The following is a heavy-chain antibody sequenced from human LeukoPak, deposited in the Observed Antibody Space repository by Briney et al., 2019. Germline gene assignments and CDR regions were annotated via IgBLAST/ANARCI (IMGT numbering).Heavy chain of an antibody. CDR2: IRQDGSEK. Sequence: GGSLRLSCAASGFTLSSYWISWVRQAPGKGLEWVANIRQDGSEKYYVDPVKGRFTISRDNAKNTVYLQMNSLRAEDTAVYYCARAVAAAGSYWGQGTLVTVSS. CDR1: GFTLSSYW. J-gene: IGHJ4*02. V-gene: IGHV3-7*04. CDR3: ARAVAAAGSY. D-gene: IGHD6-13*01.